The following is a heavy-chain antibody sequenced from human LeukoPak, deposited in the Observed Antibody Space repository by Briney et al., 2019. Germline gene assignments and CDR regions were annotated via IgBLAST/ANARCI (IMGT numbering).Heavy chain of an antibody. CDR1: GFTFSNYN. J-gene: IGHJ4*02. CDR3: ARVPLYDRSGYYFDY. V-gene: IGHV3-48*02. D-gene: IGHD3-22*01. Sequence: GGSLRLSCAASGFTFSNYNMNWVRQAPGKGPEWVSYISTSGRAIFYADSVKGRFTISRDNAKNSLFLQMNSLRDEDTAVYYCARVPLYDRSGYYFDYWGLGTLVTVSS. CDR2: ISTSGRAI.